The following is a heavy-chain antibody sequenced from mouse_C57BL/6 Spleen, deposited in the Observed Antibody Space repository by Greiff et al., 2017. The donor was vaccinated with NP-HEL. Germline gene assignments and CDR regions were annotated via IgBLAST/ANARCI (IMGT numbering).Heavy chain of an antibody. Sequence: VQLQQSGAELVMPGASVKLSCKASGYTFTSYWMHWVKQRPGQGLEWIGEIDPSDSYTNYNQKFKGKSTLTVDKSSSTTYMQLSSLTSEDSAVYYCARGKDYYGFWGTGTTVTVSS. CDR1: GYTFTSYW. J-gene: IGHJ1*03. V-gene: IGHV1-69*01. CDR2: IDPSDSYT. CDR3: ARGKDYYGF.